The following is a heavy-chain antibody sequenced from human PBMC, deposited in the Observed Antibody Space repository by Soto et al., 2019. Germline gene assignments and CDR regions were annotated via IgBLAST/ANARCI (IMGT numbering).Heavy chain of an antibody. V-gene: IGHV3-23*01. CDR3: VKPSGGGCLYYLAS. D-gene: IGHD1-26*01. Sequence: PGGSLRLSCVASGFSFNPYVMAWVLQAPGKGLEWVAAIRRNTAITYYSHPMRGRFIISRVNYDNTVFLQMSSLRVEDSAVYFCVKPSGGGCLYYLASWDQGTLVTFS. CDR1: GFSFNPYV. J-gene: IGHJ1*01. CDR2: IRRNTAIT.